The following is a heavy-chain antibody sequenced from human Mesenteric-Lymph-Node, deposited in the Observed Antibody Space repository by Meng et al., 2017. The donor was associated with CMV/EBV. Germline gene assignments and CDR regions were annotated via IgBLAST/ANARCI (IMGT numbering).Heavy chain of an antibody. V-gene: IGHV3-48*03. D-gene: IGHD5-12*01. Sequence: GESLKISCAASGFAFYNYEMNWVRQAPGKGLEWVTYIGTSGSPIYYADSVRGRFTISRDNARNSLYLQMNSLRAEDTAVYHCARGIEWLRYEFDYWGPGTPVTVSS. CDR3: ARGIEWLRYEFDY. J-gene: IGHJ4*02. CDR1: GFAFYNYE. CDR2: IGTSGSPI.